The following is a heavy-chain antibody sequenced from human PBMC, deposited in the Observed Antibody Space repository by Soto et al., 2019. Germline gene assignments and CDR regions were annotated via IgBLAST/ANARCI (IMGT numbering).Heavy chain of an antibody. CDR3: ASEGATKRWLQLRNAPFDY. J-gene: IGHJ4*02. Sequence: QVQLVQSGAEVKKPGSSVKVSCKASGGTFSSYAISWVRQAPGQGLEWMGGIIPIFGTANYAQKFQGRVTITADESTSTAYMELSSLRSEDTGVYYCASEGATKRWLQLRNAPFDYWGQGTLVTVSS. CDR1: GGTFSSYA. V-gene: IGHV1-69*01. CDR2: IIPIFGTA. D-gene: IGHD1-26*01.